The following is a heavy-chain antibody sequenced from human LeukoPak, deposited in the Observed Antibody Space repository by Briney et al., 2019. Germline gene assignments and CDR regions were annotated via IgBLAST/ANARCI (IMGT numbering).Heavy chain of an antibody. CDR1: GFTFSSYS. D-gene: IGHD1-26*01. CDR2: ITSSSSTI. V-gene: IGHV3-48*01. CDR3: ARGERIVGATIDY. J-gene: IGHJ4*02. Sequence: GGSLRLSCAASGFTFSSYSMNWVRQAPGKGLEWVSYITSSSSTIYYADSVEGRFTISRDNAKNSLYLQMNSLRAEDTAVYYCARGERIVGATIDYWGQGTLVTVSS.